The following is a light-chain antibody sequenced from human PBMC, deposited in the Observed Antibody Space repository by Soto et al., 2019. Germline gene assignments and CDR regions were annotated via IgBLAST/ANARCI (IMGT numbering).Light chain of an antibody. Sequence: EIVLTQSXXTLSVAPGERATLSCRASQSVSSDLAWFQQKPGQAPRLLMYGASTRATGIPARFSGRGSGTEFTLTISSLQSEDFALYHCQQYNNWPLTFGGGTKVEIK. V-gene: IGKV3-15*01. CDR1: QSVSSD. CDR2: GAS. J-gene: IGKJ4*01. CDR3: QQYNNWPLT.